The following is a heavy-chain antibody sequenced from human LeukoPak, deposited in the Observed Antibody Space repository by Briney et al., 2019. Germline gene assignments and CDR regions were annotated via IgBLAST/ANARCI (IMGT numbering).Heavy chain of an antibody. J-gene: IGHJ4*02. D-gene: IGHD6-19*01. CDR1: GFTFSSYS. CDR3: ASAVAGTGAFDY. V-gene: IGHV3-21*01. Sequence: GGSLRLSCAASGFTFSSYSMNWVRQAPGKGLEWVSSISSSSSYIYYADSVKGRFTISRDSAKNSLYLQMNSLRAEDTAVYYCASAVAGTGAFDYWGQGTLVTVSS. CDR2: ISSSSSYI.